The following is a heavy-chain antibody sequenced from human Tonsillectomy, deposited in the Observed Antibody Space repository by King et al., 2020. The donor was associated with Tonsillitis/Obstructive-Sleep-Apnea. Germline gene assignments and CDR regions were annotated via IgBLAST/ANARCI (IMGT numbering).Heavy chain of an antibody. Sequence: VQLVESGGGLVQPGGSLRLSCAASGFTFSSYAMSWVRQAPGKGLEWVSAISGSGGSTYYADSVKGRFTISRDNSKNTLYLQMNSLRAEDTAVYYCAKGLELLLYGYYYGMDVWGQGTTVTVSS. V-gene: IGHV3-23*04. D-gene: IGHD1-7*01. J-gene: IGHJ6*02. CDR3: AKGLELLLYGYYYGMDV. CDR1: GFTFSSYA. CDR2: ISGSGGST.